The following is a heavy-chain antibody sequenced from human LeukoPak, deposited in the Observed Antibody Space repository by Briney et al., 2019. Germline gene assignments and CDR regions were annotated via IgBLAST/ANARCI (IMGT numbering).Heavy chain of an antibody. D-gene: IGHD6-25*01. CDR2: IIPMFGSG. J-gene: IGHJ5*02. Sequence: SVKVSCKASGGTFNNYAVSWVRQAPGQGLEWLGGIIPMFGSGKYAQKFKGRVTITTDEATTTAYMELVSLTSEDTAVYYCVRRQALRGRHRAFDPWGQGTLVTVTS. CDR1: GGTFNNYA. V-gene: IGHV1-69*05. CDR3: VRRQALRGRHRAFDP.